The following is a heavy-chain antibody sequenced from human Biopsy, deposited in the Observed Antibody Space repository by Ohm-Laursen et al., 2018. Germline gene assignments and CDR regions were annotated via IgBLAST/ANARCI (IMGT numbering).Heavy chain of an antibody. CDR3: ARAYSRGDY. D-gene: IGHD2-15*01. V-gene: IGHV3-7*01. J-gene: IGHJ4*02. Sequence: GSLRLSCTASGFTFSSFWMSWVRQAPGKGLEWVANIKQDGSEKNYVDSVKGRFTISRDSAKNSLLLQMNRLRVEDTAVYYCARAYSRGDYWGQGTLVTVSS. CDR2: IKQDGSEK. CDR1: GFTFSSFW.